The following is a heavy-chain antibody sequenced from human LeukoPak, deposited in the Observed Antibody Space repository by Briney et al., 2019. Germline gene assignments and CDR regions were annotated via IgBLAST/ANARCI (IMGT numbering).Heavy chain of an antibody. V-gene: IGHV3-74*01. Sequence: PGGSLRLSCADSGFTFSSYWMLWVRQAPGKGLVWVSRVNSDGNSTDYADSVKGRFTISRDNAKNTLYLQMNSLRAEDTAVYYCARVSSGWYVADYWGQGTLVTVSS. D-gene: IGHD6-19*01. CDR1: GFTFSSYW. CDR3: ARVSSGWYVADY. J-gene: IGHJ4*02. CDR2: VNSDGNST.